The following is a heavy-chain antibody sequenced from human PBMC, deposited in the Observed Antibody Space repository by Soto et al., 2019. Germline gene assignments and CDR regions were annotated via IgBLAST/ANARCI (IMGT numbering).Heavy chain of an antibody. CDR2: ISGSGGST. D-gene: IGHD6-6*01. CDR3: AKEMQLVPHYYYGMDV. V-gene: IGHV3-23*01. Sequence: EVQLLESGGGLVQPGGSLRLSCAASGFTFSSYAMSWVRQAPGKGLEWVSAISGSGGSTYYADSVKGRFTISRDNSKNTLYLQMNSLRAEDTAVYYCAKEMQLVPHYYYGMDVWGQGSTVSVSS. CDR1: GFTFSSYA. J-gene: IGHJ6*02.